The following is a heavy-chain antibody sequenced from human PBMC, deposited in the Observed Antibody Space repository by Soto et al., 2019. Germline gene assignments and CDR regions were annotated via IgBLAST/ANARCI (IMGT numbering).Heavy chain of an antibody. CDR3: AKEPVAQASGWYADY. CDR1: GFSFSTYA. D-gene: IGHD6-19*01. CDR2: ISGSGGTT. Sequence: GGSLRLSCAASGFSFSTYAMSWVRQAPGKGLEWVSAISGSGGTTYYADSVKGRFTISRDNSKNTLNLKMSSLRAEDTALYFCAKEPVAQASGWYADYWGLGTLVTVSS. J-gene: IGHJ4*02. V-gene: IGHV3-23*01.